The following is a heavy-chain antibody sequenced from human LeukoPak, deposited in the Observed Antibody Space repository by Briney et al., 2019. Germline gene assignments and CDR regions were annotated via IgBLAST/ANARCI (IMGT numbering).Heavy chain of an antibody. J-gene: IGHJ5*02. CDR2: ISYDGSNK. CDR1: GFTFSSYA. Sequence: GGSLRLSCAASGFTFSSYAMHWVRQAPGKGLEWVAVISYDGSNKYYADSVKGRFTISRDNSKNTLYLQMNSLRAEDTAVYYCARVGCSGGSCYSRNWFDPWGQGTLVTVSS. D-gene: IGHD2-15*01. V-gene: IGHV3-30-3*01. CDR3: ARVGCSGGSCYSRNWFDP.